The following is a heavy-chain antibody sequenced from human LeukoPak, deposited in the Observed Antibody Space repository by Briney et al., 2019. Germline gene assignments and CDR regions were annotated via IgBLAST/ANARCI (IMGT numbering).Heavy chain of an antibody. D-gene: IGHD3-22*01. CDR3: ARSGYYDSSGYLQRLYYYYYMDV. J-gene: IGHJ6*03. CDR1: GYTFTSYY. Sequence: GASVKVSCKASGYTFTSYYMHWVRQAPGQGLEWMGIINPSGGSTSYAQKFQGRVTMTRDTSTSTVYMELSSLRSEDTAVYYCARSGYYDSSGYLQRLYYYYYMDVWGKGTTVTVSS. CDR2: INPSGGST. V-gene: IGHV1-46*01.